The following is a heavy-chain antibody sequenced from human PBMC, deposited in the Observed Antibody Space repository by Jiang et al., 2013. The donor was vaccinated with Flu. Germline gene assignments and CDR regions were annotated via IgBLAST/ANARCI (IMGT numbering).Heavy chain of an antibody. D-gene: IGHD3-9*01. CDR2: IYWDDDK. J-gene: IGHJ4*02. Sequence: TLTCTFSGFSLATSGVGVGWIRQPPGKALECLALIYWDDDKRYSPSLKSRLTITKDTSKNQVVLTMTNMDPLDTATYYCAHKYDIGGEDYWGQGTLVTVSS. V-gene: IGHV2-5*02. CDR1: GFSLATSGVG. CDR3: AHKYDIGGEDY.